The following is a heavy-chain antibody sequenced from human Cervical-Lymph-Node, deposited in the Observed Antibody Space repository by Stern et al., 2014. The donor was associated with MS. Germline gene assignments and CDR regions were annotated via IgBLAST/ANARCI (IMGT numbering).Heavy chain of an antibody. Sequence: QVQLVQSGPEVKRPGASVKVSCKASGYTFADYGITWVRQVPGQGLERMGWISGYDGKTDYAPGVQDRVSMTTNISTNMAYLELRGLTSDDTAVYYCARGHREGPQTGFVNWGQGTLVTVSS. CDR3: ARGHREGPQTGFVN. V-gene: IGHV1-18*04. D-gene: IGHD1-14*01. J-gene: IGHJ4*02. CDR1: GYTFADYG. CDR2: ISGYDGKT.